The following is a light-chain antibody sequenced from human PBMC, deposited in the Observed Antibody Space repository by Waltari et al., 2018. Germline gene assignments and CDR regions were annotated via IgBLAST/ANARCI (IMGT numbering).Light chain of an antibody. CDR3: ASYIGSNTLEL. CDR2: DVS. J-gene: IGLJ3*02. Sequence: QSALTQPASVSGSPGQSITISCTGTSSDVGGYHYVSWYQQHPGKAPILIIFDVSFRSSGVSNRFSGSKSGNTASLTISGLQAEDEADYYCASYIGSNTLELFGGGTRLTVL. V-gene: IGLV2-14*03. CDR1: SSDVGGYHY.